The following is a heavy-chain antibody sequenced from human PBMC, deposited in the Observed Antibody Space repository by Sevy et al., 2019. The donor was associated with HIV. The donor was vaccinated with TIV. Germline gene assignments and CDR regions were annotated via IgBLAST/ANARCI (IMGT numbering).Heavy chain of an antibody. CDR2: ISGDGSGK. D-gene: IGHD3-3*01. CDR1: GFSFSGYA. V-gene: IGHV3-30-3*01. J-gene: IGHJ3*02. Sequence: GGSLRLSCTASGFSFSGYAMHWVRQAPGKGLEWVVGISGDGSGKYYVDSVKDRFTISRENSDNTLYLEMNSLGSEDMAVYHGARDRWRFLEWLRVAFDIWGQGTMVTVSS. CDR3: ARDRWRFLEWLRVAFDI.